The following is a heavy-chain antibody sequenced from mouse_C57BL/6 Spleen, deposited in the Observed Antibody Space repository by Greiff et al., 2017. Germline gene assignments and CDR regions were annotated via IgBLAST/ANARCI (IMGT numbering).Heavy chain of an antibody. D-gene: IGHD2-14*01. CDR3: AAYGVRRDYYAMDY. J-gene: IGHJ4*01. CDR1: GYTFTSYW. V-gene: IGHV1-74*01. Sequence: QVQLQQPGAELVKPGASVKVSCKASGYTFTSYWMHWVKQRPGQGLEWIGRIHPSDSDTNYNQKFKGKATLTVDKSSSTAYMQLSSLTSEDSAVYYCAAYGVRRDYYAMDYWGQGTSVTVSS. CDR2: IHPSDSDT.